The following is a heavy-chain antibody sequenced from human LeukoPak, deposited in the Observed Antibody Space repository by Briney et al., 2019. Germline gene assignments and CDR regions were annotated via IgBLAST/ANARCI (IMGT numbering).Heavy chain of an antibody. CDR2: ISYDGSNK. CDR3: ARDISRGSGWPFDY. V-gene: IGHV3-30*04. J-gene: IGHJ4*02. Sequence: GGSLRLSCAASGFTFSSYAMHWVRQAPGKGLEWVAVISYDGSNKYYADSVKGRFTISRGNAKNSLYLQMNSLRAEDTAVYYCARDISRGSGWPFDYWGQGTLVTVSS. D-gene: IGHD6-19*01. CDR1: GFTFSSYA.